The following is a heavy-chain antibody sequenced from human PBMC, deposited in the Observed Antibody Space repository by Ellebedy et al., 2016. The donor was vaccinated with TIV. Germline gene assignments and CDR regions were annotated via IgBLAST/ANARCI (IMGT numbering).Heavy chain of an antibody. CDR3: VRDRSVFFDP. CDR2: VSHSGST. J-gene: IGHJ5*01. Sequence: MPSETLSLTCTVSGASFNTDYWTWVRQPPGKGLQWIGYVSHSGSTHYSPSLESRVTMSLDTSNNQFSLKLKSVTAADTAVYYCVRDRSVFFDPWGQGTLVIVSS. V-gene: IGHV4-59*12. D-gene: IGHD5/OR15-5a*01. CDR1: GASFNTDY.